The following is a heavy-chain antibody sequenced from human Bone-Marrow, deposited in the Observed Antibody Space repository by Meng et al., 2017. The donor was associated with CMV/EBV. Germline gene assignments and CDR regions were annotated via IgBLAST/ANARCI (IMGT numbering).Heavy chain of an antibody. J-gene: IGHJ2*01. CDR1: GFTVSSNY. CDR3: ARDTIAARPGVKYFDL. Sequence: GGSLRLSCAASGFTVSSNYMNWVRQAPGKGLEWVSSISSSSTIYYADSVKGRFTISRDNAKNSLYLQMNSLRAEDTAVYYCARDTIAARPGVKYFDLWGRGTLVTVSS. V-gene: IGHV3-69-1*02. D-gene: IGHD6-6*01. CDR2: ISSSSTI.